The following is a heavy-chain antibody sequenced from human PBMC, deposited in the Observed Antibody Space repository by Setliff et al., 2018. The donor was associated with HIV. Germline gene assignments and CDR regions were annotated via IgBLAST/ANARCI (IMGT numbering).Heavy chain of an antibody. CDR3: AKPLTQWGVSPYHYAVDV. CDR2: IGGSTGST. Sequence: RLSCAASGFAFDDYCMTWVRQAPGKGLEWVSAIGGSTGSTYYADSVKGRFTISTDNSKNTLYLQMNSLRAEDTAVYYCAKPLTQWGVSPYHYAVDVWGQGTTVTSP. V-gene: IGHV3-23*01. CDR1: GFAFDDYC. J-gene: IGHJ6*02. D-gene: IGHD1-26*01.